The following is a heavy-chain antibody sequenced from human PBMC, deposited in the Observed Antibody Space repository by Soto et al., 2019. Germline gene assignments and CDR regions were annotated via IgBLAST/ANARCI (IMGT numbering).Heavy chain of an antibody. CDR2: IIPVFGTT. CDR1: GDTFSGYP. Sequence: SVKVSCKASGDTFSGYPINWVRQAPGEGLEWMGRIIPVFGTTNDAQRFEGRVTFTADESTNTAYMELRGLLSEDTAVYFCARDGGFGELKYWGPGTLVTVSS. CDR3: ARDGGFGELKY. D-gene: IGHD3-10*01. J-gene: IGHJ4*02. V-gene: IGHV1-69*13.